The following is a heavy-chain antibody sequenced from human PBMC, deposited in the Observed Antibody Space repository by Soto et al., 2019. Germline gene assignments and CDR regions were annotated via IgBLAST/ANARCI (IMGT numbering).Heavy chain of an antibody. V-gene: IGHV1-69*01. CDR3: ARDSLAGGSYSFLDAFDI. CDR2: IIPIFGTA. CDR1: GGTFSSYA. Sequence: QVQPVQSGAEVKKPGSSVKVSCKASGGTFSSYAISWVRQAPGQGLEWMGGIIPIFGTANYAQKFQGRVTITADESTSTAYMDLSSLRSEDTAVYYCARDSLAGGSYSFLDAFDIWGQGTMVTVSS. J-gene: IGHJ3*02. D-gene: IGHD1-26*01.